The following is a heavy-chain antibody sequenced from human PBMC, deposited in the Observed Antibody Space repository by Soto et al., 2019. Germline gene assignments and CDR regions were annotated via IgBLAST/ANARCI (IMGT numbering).Heavy chain of an antibody. CDR2: ISNDGSRT. J-gene: IGHJ4*02. Sequence: EMQMLESGGGLVQPGGSLRLSCAASGFTFSSYWMHWVRQAPGKGLVWVSRISNDGSRTSYADSVKGRFTISRDNAENTLFLQVNSLRAEDTAVYYCARVPYCSSTSCYSYFDYWGQGNLVTVSS. CDR1: GFTFSSYW. CDR3: ARVPYCSSTSCYSYFDY. V-gene: IGHV3-74*01. D-gene: IGHD2-2*01.